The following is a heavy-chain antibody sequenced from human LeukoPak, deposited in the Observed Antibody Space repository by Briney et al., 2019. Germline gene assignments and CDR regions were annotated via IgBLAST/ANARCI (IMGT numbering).Heavy chain of an antibody. D-gene: IGHD3-22*01. CDR1: GGTFSSYA. CDR2: IIPILGIA. Sequence: SVKVSCKASGGTFSSYAISWVRQAPGQGLEWMGRIIPILGIANYAQKFQGRVTITADKSTSTAYMELSSLRSEDTAVYYCARSDSDYYDSSGYYYAYHWFDPWGQGTLVTVSS. CDR3: ARSDSDYYDSSGYYYAYHWFDP. V-gene: IGHV1-69*04. J-gene: IGHJ5*02.